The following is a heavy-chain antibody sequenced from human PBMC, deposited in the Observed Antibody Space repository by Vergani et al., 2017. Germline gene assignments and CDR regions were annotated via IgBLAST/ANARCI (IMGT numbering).Heavy chain of an antibody. Sequence: QVQLQESGPGLVKPSQTLSLTCTVSGGSISSGSYYWSWIRQPAGKGLEWIGRIYTSGSTNYNPSLKSRVTISVDTSKNQFSRKLSSVTAADTAVYYCARRVGVWGKGTTVTVAS. V-gene: IGHV4-61*02. CDR3: ARRVGV. CDR1: GGSISSGSYY. CDR2: IYTSGST. J-gene: IGHJ6*04.